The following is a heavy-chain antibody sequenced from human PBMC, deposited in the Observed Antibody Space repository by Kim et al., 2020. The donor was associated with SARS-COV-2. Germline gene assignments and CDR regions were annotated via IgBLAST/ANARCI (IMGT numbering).Heavy chain of an antibody. J-gene: IGHJ4*02. Sequence: LRSRVTISVDTAKNQFSLKLSSVTAADTAVYYCARTHIVVVPAAMQGYDYWGQGTLVTVSS. CDR3: ARTHIVVVPAAMQGYDY. D-gene: IGHD2-2*01. V-gene: IGHV4-34*01.